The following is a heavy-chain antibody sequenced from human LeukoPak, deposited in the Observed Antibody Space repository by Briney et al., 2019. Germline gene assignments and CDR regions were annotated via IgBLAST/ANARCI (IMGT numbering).Heavy chain of an antibody. V-gene: IGHV4-31*03. D-gene: IGHD4-17*01. CDR1: GGSISSGGYY. CDR3: ARDNGDYLDY. J-gene: IGHJ4*02. Sequence: SETLSLTCTVSGGSISSGGYYWSWIRQHPGKGLEWIGYIYYSGSTYYNPSLKSRVTISVDTSKNQFSLKLGSVTAADTAVYYCARDNGDYLDYWGQGTLVTVSS. CDR2: IYYSGST.